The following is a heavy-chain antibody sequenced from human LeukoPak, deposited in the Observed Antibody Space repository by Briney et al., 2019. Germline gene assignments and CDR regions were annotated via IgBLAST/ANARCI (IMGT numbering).Heavy chain of an antibody. CDR3: VRAVHHLFYSDSSGYYGDAFDV. D-gene: IGHD3-22*01. CDR2: IYSGGTI. CDR1: GFSVRNIY. Sequence: GGTLRLSCAASGFSVRNIYMRWVSQARGKGLEWVSVIYSGGTIRYADSVKGRFTISRDNSRDTLHLQMNSLRVDDTAVYYCVRAVHHLFYSDSSGYYGDAFDVWGQGTVVTVSS. J-gene: IGHJ3*01. V-gene: IGHV3-53*01.